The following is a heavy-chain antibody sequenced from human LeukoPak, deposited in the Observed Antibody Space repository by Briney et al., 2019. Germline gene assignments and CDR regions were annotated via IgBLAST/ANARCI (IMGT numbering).Heavy chain of an antibody. D-gene: IGHD7-27*01. V-gene: IGHV4-61*01. Sequence: SETLSLTCTVSGGSVSSGSYYWSWIRQPPGKGLEWIGYIYYSGSTNYNPSLKSRVTISVDTSKNQFSLKLSSVTAADTAVYYCARRIILGAFDIWGQGTMVTVSS. CDR2: IYYSGST. CDR1: GGSVSSGSYY. CDR3: ARRIILGAFDI. J-gene: IGHJ3*02.